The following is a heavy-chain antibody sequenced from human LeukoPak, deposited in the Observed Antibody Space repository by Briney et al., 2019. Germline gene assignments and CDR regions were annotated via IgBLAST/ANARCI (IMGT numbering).Heavy chain of an antibody. J-gene: IGHJ6*03. Sequence: ASVKVSCKASGYTFTGNYMHWVRQAPGKGLEWMGRINPNSGGTNYAQKFQGRVTMTRDTSISTAYMELSRLRSDDTAVYYCARDSEAPRYFDWLTPRGYYYMDVWGKGTTVTVSS. CDR2: INPNSGGT. CDR1: GYTFTGNY. CDR3: ARDSEAPRYFDWLTPRGYYYMDV. V-gene: IGHV1-2*06. D-gene: IGHD3-9*01.